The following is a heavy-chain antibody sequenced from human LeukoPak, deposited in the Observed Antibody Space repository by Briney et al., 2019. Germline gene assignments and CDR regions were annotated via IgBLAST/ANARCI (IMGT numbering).Heavy chain of an antibody. V-gene: IGHV3-48*01. CDR3: VRRPVGAHPFDY. D-gene: IGHD1-26*01. Sequence: GGSLRLSCAASGFIFSSYSMNWVRQAPGRGLEWVSYITSGSDTIFYADSVRGRFTISRDNARNSLYLQMNSVGVEDTAVYYCVRRPVGAHPFDYWGQGTLVTVSS. J-gene: IGHJ4*02. CDR1: GFIFSSYS. CDR2: ITSGSDTI.